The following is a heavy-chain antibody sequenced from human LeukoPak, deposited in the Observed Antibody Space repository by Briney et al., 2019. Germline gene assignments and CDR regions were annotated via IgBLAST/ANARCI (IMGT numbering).Heavy chain of an antibody. CDR3: AKEGRRYCSSTSCYYFDY. D-gene: IGHD2-2*01. J-gene: IGHJ4*02. CDR2: IRYDGSNK. V-gene: IGHV3-30*02. CDR1: GFTFSRNG. Sequence: PGGSLRLSCAASGFTFSRNGMHWVRQAPGKGLEWVAFIRYDGSNKYYADSVKGRFTISRDNSKNTLYLQMNSLRAEDTAVYYCAKEGRRYCSSTSCYYFDYWGQGTLVTVSS.